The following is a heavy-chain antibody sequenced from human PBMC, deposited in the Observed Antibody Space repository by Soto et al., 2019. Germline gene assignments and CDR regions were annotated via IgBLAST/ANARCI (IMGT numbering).Heavy chain of an antibody. J-gene: IGHJ4*02. V-gene: IGHV1-69*12. D-gene: IGHD3-10*01. CDR1: GGTFRNYA. CDR3: ARDRGDYFGSGTHDY. Sequence: QVQLVQSGAEVKKPGSSVKVSCKASGGTFRNYAISWVRQAPGQGLVWMGGIIPMFGSAIYAQKFQGRVKINADESTSTAYRELSSLRSDDTAVYYCARDRGDYFGSGTHDYWGQGTLVTVSS. CDR2: IIPMFGSA.